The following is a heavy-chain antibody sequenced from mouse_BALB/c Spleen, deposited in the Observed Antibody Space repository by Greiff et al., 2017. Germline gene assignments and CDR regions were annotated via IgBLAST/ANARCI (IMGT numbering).Heavy chain of an antibody. Sequence: EVHLVESGGGLVQPGGSLKLSCAASGFTFSSYGMSWVRQTPDKRLELVATINSNGGSTYYPDSVKGRFTISRDNAKNTLYLQMSSLKSEDTAMYYCARDKELGRAWFAYWGQGTLVTVSA. J-gene: IGHJ3*01. CDR1: GFTFSSYG. CDR2: INSNGGST. CDR3: ARDKELGRAWFAY. V-gene: IGHV5-6-3*01. D-gene: IGHD4-1*01.